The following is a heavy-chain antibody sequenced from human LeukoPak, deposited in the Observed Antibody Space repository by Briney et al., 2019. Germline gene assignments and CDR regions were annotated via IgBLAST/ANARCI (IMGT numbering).Heavy chain of an antibody. J-gene: IGHJ3*02. CDR3: ARDIGTDYGDFSDAFDI. Sequence: ASVKVSCKASGYTFTSYGISWGRQAPGQGLEWIGWISAYNGNTNNAQKLQGRVTMTTDTSTSTAYMELRSLRSDDTAVYYCARDIGTDYGDFSDAFDIWGQGTMVTVSS. CDR1: GYTFTSYG. V-gene: IGHV1-18*01. CDR2: ISAYNGNT. D-gene: IGHD4-17*01.